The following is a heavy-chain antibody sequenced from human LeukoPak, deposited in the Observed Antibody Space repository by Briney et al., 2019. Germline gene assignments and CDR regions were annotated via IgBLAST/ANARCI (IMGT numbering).Heavy chain of an antibody. CDR1: GYTFTGYY. D-gene: IGHD2/OR15-2a*01. J-gene: IGHJ4*02. CDR2: INPNSGGT. V-gene: IGHV1-2*02. Sequence: VASVKVSCKASGYTFTGYYMHWVRQAPGQGLEWMGWINPNSGGTNYAQKFQGRVTMTRDTSISTAYMELSRLRSDDTAVYSCARDQGVSSGVLPSDWGQGTLVTVSS. CDR3: ARDQGVSSGVLPSD.